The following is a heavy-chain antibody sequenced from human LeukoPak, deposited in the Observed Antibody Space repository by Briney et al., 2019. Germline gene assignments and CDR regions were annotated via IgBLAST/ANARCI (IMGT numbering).Heavy chain of an antibody. CDR1: GYSFTSYW. J-gene: IGHJ4*02. Sequence: GESLKISCKGSGYSFTSYWIGWVRQMPGKGLEWMGIIYPGDSDTRYSPSFQGQVTISADKSISTAYLQWSSLKASDTAMYYCARQITYYYVQRQFDYWGQGTLVTVSS. D-gene: IGHD3-10*02. CDR3: ARQITYYYVQRQFDY. CDR2: IYPGDSDT. V-gene: IGHV5-51*01.